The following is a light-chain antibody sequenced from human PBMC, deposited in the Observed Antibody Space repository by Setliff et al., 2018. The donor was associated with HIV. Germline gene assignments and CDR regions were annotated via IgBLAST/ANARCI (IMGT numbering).Light chain of an antibody. CDR3: CSYAGGSTYV. CDR2: DVS. J-gene: IGLJ1*01. V-gene: IGLV2-23*02. CDR1: SSDVGRYNL. Sequence: QSVLTQPASVSGSPGQSITISCTGTSSDVGRYNLVSWYQQHPGKAPKLMIYDVSKRPSGVPNRFSGSKSGNTASLTISGLQAEDESDYFCCSYAGGSTYVFGTGTKVTVL.